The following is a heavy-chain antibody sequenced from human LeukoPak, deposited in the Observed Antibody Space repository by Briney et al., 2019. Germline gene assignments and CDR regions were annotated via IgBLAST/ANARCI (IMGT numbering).Heavy chain of an antibody. V-gene: IGHV1-8*01. CDR3: ESHLSRFATRMSGYYYGMDV. J-gene: IGHJ6*02. Sequence: ASVKVSCKASGYTFTSYDINWVRQATGQGLEWMGWMNPNSGNTGYAQKFQGRVTMTRNTSISTAYMELSSLRSEDTAVYYCESHLSRFATRMSGYYYGMDVWGQGTTVTVSS. CDR1: GYTFTSYD. CDR2: MNPNSGNT. D-gene: IGHD3-10*01.